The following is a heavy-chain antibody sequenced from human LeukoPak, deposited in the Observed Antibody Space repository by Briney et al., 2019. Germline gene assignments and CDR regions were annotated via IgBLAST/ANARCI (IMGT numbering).Heavy chain of an antibody. CDR2: IYHSGDS. V-gene: IGHV4-59*01. Sequence: PSETLSLTCTVSGGSGDSINTYYWNWIRQPPGRGLEWIGYIYHSGDSYYNPSLKSRVSMSIDTSKNQFYLKLSSVTAADTAVYYCAPYYSPVNFAYWGQGTLVTVSS. CDR1: GGSGDSINTYY. CDR3: APYYSPVNFAY. D-gene: IGHD3-10*01. J-gene: IGHJ4*02.